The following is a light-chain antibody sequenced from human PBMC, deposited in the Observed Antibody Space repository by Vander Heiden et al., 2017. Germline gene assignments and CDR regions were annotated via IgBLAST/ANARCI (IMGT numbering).Light chain of an antibody. CDR1: QSVSNTY. J-gene: IGKJ2*01. CDR2: GAS. Sequence: ETVLTQSPGTLLLSPGERATLSCRASQSVSNTYLAWYQQNPGQAPRLLIYGASSRATGIPDRCSGSGSGTDFTLTISRLEPEDFAVYYCQQYGSSPPYTFGQGTKLEIK. CDR3: QQYGSSPPYT. V-gene: IGKV3-20*01.